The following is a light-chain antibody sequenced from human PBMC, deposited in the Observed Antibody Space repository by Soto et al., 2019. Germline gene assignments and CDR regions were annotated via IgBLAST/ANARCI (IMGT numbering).Light chain of an antibody. Sequence: EVVMTQSPATLSVSPGERATLSCRASQSVTDSSLAWYQQKPGQAPRLLIYGVSTRATAIPDRFSDSGSGTDFTLTISRLGPEDFAVYYCQQYNNWPLTFGGGTKVEIK. J-gene: IGKJ4*01. CDR2: GVS. V-gene: IGKV3D-15*01. CDR3: QQYNNWPLT. CDR1: QSVTDSS.